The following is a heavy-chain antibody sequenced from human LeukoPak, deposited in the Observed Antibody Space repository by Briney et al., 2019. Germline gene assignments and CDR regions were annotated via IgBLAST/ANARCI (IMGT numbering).Heavy chain of an antibody. CDR2: IGAYNGNT. CDR1: GYTFTSYG. D-gene: IGHD2-15*01. CDR3: ARARVVVVAATDFDY. J-gene: IGHJ4*02. V-gene: IGHV1-18*01. Sequence: ASVKVSCKASGYTFTSYGISWVRQAPGQGLEWMGWIGAYNGNTNYAQKLQGRVTMTTDTSTSTAYMELRSLRSDDTAVYYCARARVVVVAATDFDYWGQGTLVTVSS.